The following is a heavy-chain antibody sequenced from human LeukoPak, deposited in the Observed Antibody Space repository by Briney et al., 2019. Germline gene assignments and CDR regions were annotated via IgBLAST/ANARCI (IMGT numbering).Heavy chain of an antibody. Sequence: NASQTLSLTCTVSGGSISSGSYYWSWIRQPPGKGLEWIGYIYYSGSTNYNPSLKSRVTISVDTSKNQFSLKLSSVTAADTAVYYCARDGDSSRLFDIWGQGTMVTVSS. CDR2: IYYSGST. V-gene: IGHV4-61*01. J-gene: IGHJ3*02. CDR3: ARDGDSSRLFDI. CDR1: GGSISSGSYY. D-gene: IGHD6-13*01.